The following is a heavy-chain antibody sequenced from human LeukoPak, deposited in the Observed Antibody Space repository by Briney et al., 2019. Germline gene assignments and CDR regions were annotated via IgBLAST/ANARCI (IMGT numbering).Heavy chain of an antibody. CDR2: ISSSGSTI. D-gene: IGHD3-9*01. V-gene: IGHV3-11*01. Sequence: PGGSLRLSCAASGFTFSDYYMSWIRQAPGKGLEWVSYISSSGSTIYYADSVKGRFTISRDNAKNSLYLQMNSLRAEDTAVYYCVRYTNILTGYSSINWFDPWGQGTLVTVSS. CDR1: GFTFSDYY. CDR3: VRYTNILTGYSSINWFDP. J-gene: IGHJ5*02.